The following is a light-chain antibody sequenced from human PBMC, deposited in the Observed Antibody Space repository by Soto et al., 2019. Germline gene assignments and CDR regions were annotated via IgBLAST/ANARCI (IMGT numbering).Light chain of an antibody. V-gene: IGLV4-69*01. CDR2: LNNDGSL. CDR3: QTGGTVPV. Sequence: QLVLTQSPSASASLGASVTLTCTLNIGHSGFAIAWHQQQPEKGPRFLMKLNNDGSLNKGDGIPDRFSASSSGAERYLTISNLQSDDEADYYCQTGGTVPVFGGGTKVTVL. CDR1: IGHSGFA. J-gene: IGLJ2*01.